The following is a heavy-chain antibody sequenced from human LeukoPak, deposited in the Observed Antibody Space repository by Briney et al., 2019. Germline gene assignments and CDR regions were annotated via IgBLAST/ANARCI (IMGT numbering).Heavy chain of an antibody. CDR1: GGSISTYY. Sequence: SETLSLTCSVSGGSISTYYWSWLRQPPGKGLEWMGYFSYSGGTSSNPSLKSRVAISGDTSTNHFSLRLSSVTVADTAVYYCARHAGSYTFDYWGQGSLVTVSS. CDR2: FSYSGGT. J-gene: IGHJ4*02. D-gene: IGHD1-26*01. CDR3: ARHAGSYTFDY. V-gene: IGHV4-59*08.